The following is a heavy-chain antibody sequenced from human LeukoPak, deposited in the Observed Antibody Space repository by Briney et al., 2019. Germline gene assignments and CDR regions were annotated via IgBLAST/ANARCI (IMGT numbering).Heavy chain of an antibody. V-gene: IGHV4-30-2*01. J-gene: IGHJ3*02. CDR2: IYHSGST. Sequence: SETLSVTCAVSGGSISSGGYSWSWIRQPPGKGLEWIGYIYHSGSTYYNPSLKSRVTISVDRSKNQFSLKLSSVTAADTAVYYCASMVRGGNVAFDIWGQGTMVTVSS. CDR1: GGSISSGGYS. CDR3: ASMVRGGNVAFDI. D-gene: IGHD3-10*01.